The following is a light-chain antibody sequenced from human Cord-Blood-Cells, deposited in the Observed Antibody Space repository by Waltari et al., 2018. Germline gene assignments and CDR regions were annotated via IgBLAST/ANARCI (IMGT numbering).Light chain of an antibody. V-gene: IGLV4-69*01. J-gene: IGLJ3*02. Sequence: QLVLTQSPSASASLGASVQLTCTLSSGHSSYAIPWPQQQPEKGPRYLMKLNSDGSHSKGDGIPDRFSGSSSGAERYLTISSLQSEDEADYYCQTWGTGINWVFGGGTKLTVL. CDR1: SGHSSYA. CDR3: QTWGTGINWV. CDR2: LNSDGSH.